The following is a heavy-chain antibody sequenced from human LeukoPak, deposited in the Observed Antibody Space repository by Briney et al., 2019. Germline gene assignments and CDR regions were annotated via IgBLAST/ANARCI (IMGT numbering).Heavy chain of an antibody. CDR1: GFTVSSNY. J-gene: IGHJ2*01. D-gene: IGHD3-22*01. Sequence: GGFLRLSCAASGFTVSSNYMSWVRQAPGKGLEWVSVIYSGGSTYYADSVKGRFTISRDNSKNTLYLQMNSLRAEDTAVYYCARDKVYYYDSSGYSYYWYFDLWGRGTLVTVSS. CDR2: IYSGGST. V-gene: IGHV3-66*01. CDR3: ARDKVYYYDSSGYSYYWYFDL.